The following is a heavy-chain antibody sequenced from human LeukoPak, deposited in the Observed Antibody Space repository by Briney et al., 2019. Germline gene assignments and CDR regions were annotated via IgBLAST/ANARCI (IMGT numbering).Heavy chain of an antibody. CDR1: GGTFSSYA. J-gene: IGHJ4*02. CDR3: ATEQVGYYFDY. D-gene: IGHD1/OR15-1a*01. V-gene: IGHV1-69*05. CDR2: IIPIFGTA. Sequence: GSSVKISGKASGGTFSSYAISWVRQAPGQGLEWMGGIIPIFGTANYAQKFQGRVTITTDESTSTAYMELSSLRSEDTAVYYCATEQVGYYFDYWGQGTLVTVSS.